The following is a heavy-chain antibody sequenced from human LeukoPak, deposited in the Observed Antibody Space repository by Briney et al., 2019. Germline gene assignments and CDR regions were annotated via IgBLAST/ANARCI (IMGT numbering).Heavy chain of an antibody. CDR2: INHSGST. CDR1: GGSFSGYY. D-gene: IGHD2-2*01. Sequence: SETLSLTCAVYGGSFSGYYWSWIRQPPGKGLEWIGEINHSGSTNYNPSLKSRVTISVDTSKNQFSLKLSSVTAADTAVYYCARIDDCSSTSCSVDPWGQGTLVTVSS. CDR3: ARIDDCSSTSCSVDP. J-gene: IGHJ5*02. V-gene: IGHV4-34*01.